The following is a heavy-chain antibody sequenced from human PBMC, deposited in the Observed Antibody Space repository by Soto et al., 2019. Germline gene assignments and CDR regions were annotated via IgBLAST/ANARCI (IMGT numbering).Heavy chain of an antibody. CDR2: INPNSGGT. CDR1: GYTFTGYY. V-gene: IGHV1-2*02. CDR3: ATMYSSSSEFSS. Sequence: ASVKVSCKASGYTFTGYYMPWVRQAPGQGLEWMGWINPNSGGTNYAQKFQGRVTMTRDTSISTAYMELSRLRSDDTAVYYCATMYSSSSEFSSWGQGTLVTVSS. D-gene: IGHD6-6*01. J-gene: IGHJ4*02.